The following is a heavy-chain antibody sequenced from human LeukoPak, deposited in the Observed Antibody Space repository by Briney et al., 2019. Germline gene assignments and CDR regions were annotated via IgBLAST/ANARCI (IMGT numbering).Heavy chain of an antibody. CDR3: AKASHAGYDSSGEFDY. V-gene: IGHV3-33*06. CDR2: IWYDGSNK. D-gene: IGHD3-22*01. J-gene: IGHJ4*02. Sequence: GGSLRLSCAASGFTFSSYGMHWVRQAPGKGLKWVAVIWYDGSNKYYADSVKGRFTISRDNSKNTLYLQMNSLRAEDTAVYYCAKASHAGYDSSGEFDYWGQGTLVTVSS. CDR1: GFTFSSYG.